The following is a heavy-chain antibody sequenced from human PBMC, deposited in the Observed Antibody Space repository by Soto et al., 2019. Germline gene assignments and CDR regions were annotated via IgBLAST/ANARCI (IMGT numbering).Heavy chain of an antibody. V-gene: IGHV3-74*01. D-gene: IGHD3-10*01. CDR1: GFTFSSYW. CDR3: ARGGFSGSGSFIQGDY. J-gene: IGHJ4*02. CDR2: IKSDGSNI. Sequence: EVQLVESGGGLVQPGGSLRLSCAASGFTFSSYWMHWVRQAPGKGLVWVSRIKSDGSNINYADSVKGRFTISRDNAKKTRYLQMNSVRGEDTAIYSCARGGFSGSGSFIQGDYWGQGTQVTVSS.